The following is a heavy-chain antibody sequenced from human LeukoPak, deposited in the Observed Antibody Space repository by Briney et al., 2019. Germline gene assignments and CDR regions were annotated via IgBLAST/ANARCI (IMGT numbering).Heavy chain of an antibody. CDR1: GYTFNSYD. CDR3: VRGGSHSGYDH. V-gene: IGHV1-18*01. Sequence: ASVRVSCKASGYTFNSYDFTWVRQAPGQGLEWVGGISDHNGNTNYAQKLQGRVTMTTDTFTSTAYMELRSLRSDDTAVYYCVRGGSHSGYDHWGKGTRVTVSS. J-gene: IGHJ4*02. D-gene: IGHD1-1*01. CDR2: ISDHNGNT.